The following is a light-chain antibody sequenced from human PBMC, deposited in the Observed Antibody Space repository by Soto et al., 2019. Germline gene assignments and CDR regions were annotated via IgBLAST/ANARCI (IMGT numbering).Light chain of an antibody. CDR2: AAS. Sequence: DIHMTQSPSSLSTSVEDRVIITCRASQSISNHLNWYQQKPGKAPKLLIFAASSLQSGVPSRFSGSRSGPDFTLTISSLQPEDFATYYCQQSYSSPPTFGQGNKVDIK. CDR3: QQSYSSPPT. J-gene: IGKJ1*01. V-gene: IGKV1-39*01. CDR1: QSISNH.